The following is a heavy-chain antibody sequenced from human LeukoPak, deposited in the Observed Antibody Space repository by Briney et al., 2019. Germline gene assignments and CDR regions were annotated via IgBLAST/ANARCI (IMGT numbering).Heavy chain of an antibody. CDR2: ISYDGSNK. D-gene: IGHD3-22*01. CDR3: ARDLRGLDY. Sequence: GGSLRLSCAASGFTFSSYAMHWVRQAPGKGLEWVAVISYDGSNKYYADSVKGRFTISRDNSKNTLYLQMNSLIAEDTAVYYCARDLRGLDYWGQGTLVTVSS. J-gene: IGHJ4*02. V-gene: IGHV3-30-3*01. CDR1: GFTFSSYA.